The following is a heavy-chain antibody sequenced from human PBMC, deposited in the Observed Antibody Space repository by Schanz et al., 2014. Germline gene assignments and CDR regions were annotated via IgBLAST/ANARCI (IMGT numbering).Heavy chain of an antibody. CDR2: ISHNTFYT. CDR3: ARDKGGYYPFDY. J-gene: IGHJ4*02. V-gene: IGHV3-11*06. Sequence: QVQLVESGGGVVQPGRSLRLSCAGSGFSFSDYGMHWVRQAPGMGLEWVSYISHNTFYTDYADSVKGRFTISRDNAKNSLYLQMNSLRAEDTAVYYCARDKGGYYPFDYWGQGTLVTVSS. D-gene: IGHD3-3*01. CDR1: GFSFSDYG.